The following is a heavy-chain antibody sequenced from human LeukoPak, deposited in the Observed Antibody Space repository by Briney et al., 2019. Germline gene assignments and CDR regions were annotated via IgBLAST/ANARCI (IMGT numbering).Heavy chain of an antibody. CDR2: INHSGST. V-gene: IGHV4-34*01. Sequence: SETLSLTCAVYGGSFSGYYWSWIRQPPGKGLEWIGEINHSGSTNYNPSLKSRVTISVDTSKNQFSLKLSSVTAADTAVYYCARVAVTTTPDVWGKGTTVTVSS. CDR1: GGSFSGYY. J-gene: IGHJ6*04. CDR3: ARVAVTTTPDV. D-gene: IGHD4-11*01.